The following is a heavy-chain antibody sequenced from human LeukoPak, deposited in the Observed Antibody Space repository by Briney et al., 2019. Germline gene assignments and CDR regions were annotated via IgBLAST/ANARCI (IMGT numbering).Heavy chain of an antibody. CDR2: FIPVLGTA. V-gene: IGHV1-69*10. CDR1: GGTFSDYA. Sequence: GASVKVSCKASGGTFSDYALNWVQQAPGQGLEWMGVFIPVLGTANSTQNFQDRVSITADISTHTVYMELSSLKSEDTAVYFCAGIPVFGVVLHQEPVWGKGTTVTVSS. J-gene: IGHJ6*04. D-gene: IGHD2-8*01. CDR3: AGIPVFGVVLHQEPV.